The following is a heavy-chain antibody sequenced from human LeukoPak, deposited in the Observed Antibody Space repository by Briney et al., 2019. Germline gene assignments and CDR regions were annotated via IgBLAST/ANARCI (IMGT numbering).Heavy chain of an antibody. CDR3: ARASLWDYYYMDV. V-gene: IGHV3-48*01. CDR1: GFTFSSYS. CDR2: ISSSSSTI. D-gene: IGHD3-16*01. J-gene: IGHJ6*03. Sequence: GGSLRLSCAASGFTFSSYSMNWVRQALGKGLEWVSYISSSSSTIYYADSVKGRFTISRDNAKNSLYLQMNSLRAEDTAVYYCARASLWDYYYMDVWGKGTTVTVSS.